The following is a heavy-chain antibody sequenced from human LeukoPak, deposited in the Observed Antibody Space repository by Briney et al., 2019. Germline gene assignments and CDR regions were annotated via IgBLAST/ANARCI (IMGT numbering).Heavy chain of an antibody. V-gene: IGHV3-48*03. J-gene: IGHJ4*02. D-gene: IGHD5-24*01. CDR3: ARVHSSPSGRWLQLGHFDY. CDR2: ISSSGSTI. CDR1: GFTFSSYE. Sequence: TGGSLRLSCAASGFTFSSYEMNWVRQAPGKGLEWVSYISSSGSTIYYADSVKGRFTISRDNAKNSLYLQMNSLRAEDTAVYYCARVHSSPSGRWLQLGHFDYWGQGTLVTVSS.